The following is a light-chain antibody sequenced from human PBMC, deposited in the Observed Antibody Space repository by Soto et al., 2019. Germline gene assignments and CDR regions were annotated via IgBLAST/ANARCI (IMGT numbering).Light chain of an antibody. Sequence: QSALIQHAAVSESPGQSITISCTGTNSDVGGYNHVSWFQQHPGKVPKLMIYDVHNRPSAVSNRFSGSKSGNTASLTISELQAEDEADYYCSSYTNTTTLVFGGGTKLTVL. CDR3: SSYTNTTTLV. CDR2: DVH. V-gene: IGLV2-14*01. J-gene: IGLJ2*01. CDR1: NSDVGGYNH.